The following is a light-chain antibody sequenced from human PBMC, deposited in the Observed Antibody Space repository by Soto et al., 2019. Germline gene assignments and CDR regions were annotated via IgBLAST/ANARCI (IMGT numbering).Light chain of an antibody. V-gene: IGKV1-5*03. CDR1: QSISRW. J-gene: IGKJ2*01. CDR2: GAS. CDR3: QQYNDSFPYT. Sequence: DIQITQSPSTLSASVGDRVTITCLSSQSISRWLAWYQQKPGTAPKLLIYGASTLESGVPSRFSGSRSGTEFTLTVSSLQPDDFATYYCQQYNDSFPYTFGQGTKVDIK.